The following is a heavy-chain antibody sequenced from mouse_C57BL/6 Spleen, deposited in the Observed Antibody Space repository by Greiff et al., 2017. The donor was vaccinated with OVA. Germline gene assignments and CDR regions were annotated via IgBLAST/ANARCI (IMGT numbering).Heavy chain of an antibody. CDR2: IDPENGDT. J-gene: IGHJ3*01. D-gene: IGHD2-3*01. CDR3: TRGADGSFAY. CDR1: GFNIKDDY. Sequence: VQLQQSGAELVRPGASVKLSCTASGFNIKDDYMHWVKQRPEQGLEWIGWIDPENGDTEYASKFQGKATITADTSSNTAYLQLSSLTSEDTAVYYCTRGADGSFAYWGQGTLVTVSA. V-gene: IGHV14-4*01.